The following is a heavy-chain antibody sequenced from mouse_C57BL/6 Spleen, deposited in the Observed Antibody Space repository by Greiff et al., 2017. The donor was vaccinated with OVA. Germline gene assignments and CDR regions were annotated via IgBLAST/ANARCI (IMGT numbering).Heavy chain of an antibody. V-gene: IGHV1-54*01. CDR3: AREGGSSYPSRAMDY. Sequence: QVQLKQSGAELVRPGTSVKVSCKASGYAFTNYLIEWVKQRPGQGLEWIGVINPGSGGTNYNEKFKGKATLTADTASSTAYQQLSSLTSKDSAVYFCAREGGSSYPSRAMDYWGQGTSVTVSS. J-gene: IGHJ4*01. D-gene: IGHD1-1*01. CDR2: INPGSGGT. CDR1: GYAFTNYL.